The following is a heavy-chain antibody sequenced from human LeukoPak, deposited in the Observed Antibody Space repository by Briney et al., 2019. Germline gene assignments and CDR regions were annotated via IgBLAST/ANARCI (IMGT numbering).Heavy chain of an antibody. V-gene: IGHV4-39*01. CDR2: IYHSGST. CDR1: GGSISSSSYY. D-gene: IGHD3-16*01. Sequence: SETLSLTCTVSGGSISSSSYYWGWIRQPPGKGLEWIGSIYHSGSTYYNPSLKSRVTISVDTSKNQFSLKLSSVTAADTAVYYCARRGGAPYPFDYWGQGTLVTVSS. J-gene: IGHJ4*02. CDR3: ARRGGAPYPFDY.